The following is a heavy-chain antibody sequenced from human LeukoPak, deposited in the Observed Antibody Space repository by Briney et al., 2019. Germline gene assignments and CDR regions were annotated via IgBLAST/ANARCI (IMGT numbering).Heavy chain of an antibody. J-gene: IGHJ4*02. CDR2: ISWDGGST. CDR1: GFTFDDYT. V-gene: IGHV3-43*01. Sequence: GGSLRLSCAASGFTFDDYTMHWVRQAPGKGLEWVSLISWDGGSTYYADSVKGRFTISRDNSKNSLYLQMNSLRTEDTALYYCAKDSLPGYGSGSYDYWGQGTLVTVSS. CDR3: AKDSLPGYGSGSYDY. D-gene: IGHD3-10*01.